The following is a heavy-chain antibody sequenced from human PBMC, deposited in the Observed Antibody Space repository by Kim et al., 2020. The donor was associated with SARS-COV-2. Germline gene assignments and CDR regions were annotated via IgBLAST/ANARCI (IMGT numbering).Heavy chain of an antibody. J-gene: IGHJ4*02. CDR3: ARHWSTGWFDY. CDR2: T. D-gene: IGHD6-19*01. Sequence: TYFTPSLKGRVTISVDTSKNQCSLKLSSVTAADTAVYYCARHWSTGWFDYWGQGNLVTVSS. V-gene: IGHV4-39*01.